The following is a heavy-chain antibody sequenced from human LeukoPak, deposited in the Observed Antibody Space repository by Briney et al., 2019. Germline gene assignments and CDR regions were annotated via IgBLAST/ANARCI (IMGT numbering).Heavy chain of an antibody. D-gene: IGHD3-9*01. CDR2: ISGSGGST. CDR1: GFTYSSYA. V-gene: IGHV3-23*01. CDR3: AKTYYDILTGSPLGYYYYFAIDV. Sequence: GGSLRLSCTASGFTYSSYAMSWVRQAPGKGLEWVSAISGSGGSTYYADSVKGRFTISRDNSKNTLYLQMNSLRAEDTAVYYCAKTYYDILTGSPLGYYYYFAIDVWGQGTTVTVSS. J-gene: IGHJ6*02.